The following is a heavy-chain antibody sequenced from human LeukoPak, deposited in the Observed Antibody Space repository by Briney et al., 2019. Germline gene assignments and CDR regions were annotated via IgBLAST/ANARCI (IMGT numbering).Heavy chain of an antibody. V-gene: IGHV1-18*01. J-gene: IGHJ6*02. CDR2: ISAYSGTT. Sequence: ASVKVSCKASGFTFSSFGIRWVRQAPGPGPEWMGRISAYSGTTNYAQTVKSRVTMTTDTSTSTAYMEPRSLRSDATAVYYCATDLDESCSSTSCFLAIYGMDVWGQGTTVTVYS. CDR3: ATDLDESCSSTSCFLAIYGMDV. CDR1: GFTFSSFG. D-gene: IGHD2-2*01.